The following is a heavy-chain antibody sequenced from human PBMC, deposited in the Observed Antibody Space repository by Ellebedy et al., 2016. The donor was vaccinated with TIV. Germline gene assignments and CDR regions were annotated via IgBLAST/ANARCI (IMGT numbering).Heavy chain of an antibody. D-gene: IGHD1-14*01. Sequence: GESLKISCAASGFTFSSYEMNWVRQAPGKGLEWLSYISTSGSTIYYADSVKGRFTISRDNAKKSLYLQMNSLRAEDTAVYYCARGPLYNKWGQGTLVTVSS. CDR3: ARGPLYNK. V-gene: IGHV3-48*03. J-gene: IGHJ4*02. CDR2: ISTSGSTI. CDR1: GFTFSSYE.